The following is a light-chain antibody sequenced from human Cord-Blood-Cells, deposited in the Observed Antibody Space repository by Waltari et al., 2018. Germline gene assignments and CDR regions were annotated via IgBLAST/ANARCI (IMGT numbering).Light chain of an antibody. J-gene: IGKJ2*01. CDR3: QQSYSTPRT. CDR2: AAS. CDR1: QSISSY. V-gene: IGKV1-39*01. Sequence: DIQLTQSPSSLSASVGDRVTITCRASQSISSYLNWYQQKPGQAPKLRIYAASSLQSGVPSRFSGSASGTDFTLTLSSLQPEDFSTYYCQQSYSTPRTFGQGTKLEIK.